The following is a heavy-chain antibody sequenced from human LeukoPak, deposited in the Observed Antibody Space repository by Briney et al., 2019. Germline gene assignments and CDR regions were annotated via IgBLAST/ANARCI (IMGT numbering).Heavy chain of an antibody. CDR2: INPSGGST. CDR3: ARDICRGDCYFDY. V-gene: IGHV1-46*01. D-gene: IGHD2-21*02. Sequence: ASVRVSCKASGYTFTSYYMHWVRQAPGQGLEWMGIINPSGGSTSYAQKFQGRVTMTRDMSTSTVYMELSSLRSEDTAVYYCARDICRGDCYFDYWGQGTLVTVSS. CDR1: GYTFTSYY. J-gene: IGHJ4*02.